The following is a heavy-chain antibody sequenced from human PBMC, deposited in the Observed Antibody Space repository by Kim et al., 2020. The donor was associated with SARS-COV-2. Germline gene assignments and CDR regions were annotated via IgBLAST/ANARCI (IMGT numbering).Heavy chain of an antibody. CDR2: ISYDSHYI. V-gene: IGHV3-21*01. CDR1: GFIRSTDS. J-gene: IGHJ6*02. CDR3: ASRPIGGGMEV. Sequence: GGSLRLSCAASGFIRSTDSMHWVRQAPGKGLEWVSSISYDSHYIYYADSVKGRLTISRDNAKESLYLQMNSLRAEDTAVYYCASRPIGGGMEVWGQGTKVTVSS.